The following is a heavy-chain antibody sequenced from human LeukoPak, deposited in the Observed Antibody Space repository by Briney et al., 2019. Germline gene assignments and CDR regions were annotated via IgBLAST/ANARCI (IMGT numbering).Heavy chain of an antibody. CDR2: IIPIFGTA. CDR1: GGTFSSYA. Sequence: ASVKVSCKASGGTFSSYAISWVRQAPGQGREWMGGIIPIFGTANYAQKFQGRVTITADKSTSTAYMELSSPRSEDTAVYYCANSAGIAAAGTGFSNRFDPWGQGTLVTVSS. CDR3: ANSAGIAAAGTGFSNRFDP. D-gene: IGHD6-13*01. V-gene: IGHV1-69*06. J-gene: IGHJ5*02.